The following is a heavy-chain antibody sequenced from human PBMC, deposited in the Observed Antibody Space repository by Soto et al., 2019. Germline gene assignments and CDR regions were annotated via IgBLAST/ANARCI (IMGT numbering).Heavy chain of an antibody. Sequence: GCLRLSCIGCGFSLRSLGMHGVRQGPGKGLTWVARVNPDGSRTTYADSVKGRFTISRDNAENTLFLEMSSLRVEHTGVSNCAGNTHHGLDVCGRRTTVTVSS. J-gene: IGHJ6*02. CDR1: GFSLRSLG. CDR3: AGNTHHGLDV. V-gene: IGHV3-74*01. D-gene: IGHD5-18*01. CDR2: VNPDGSRT.